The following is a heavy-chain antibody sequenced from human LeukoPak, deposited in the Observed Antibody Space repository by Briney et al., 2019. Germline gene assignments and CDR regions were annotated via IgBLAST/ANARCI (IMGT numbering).Heavy chain of an antibody. J-gene: IGHJ4*02. CDR1: GFTVSSNY. CDR2: IYSGGST. D-gene: IGHD3-10*01. V-gene: IGHV3-66*01. CDR3: ARDGDVSSASTDY. Sequence: GGSLRLSCAASGFTVSSNYMSWVRQAPGKGLEWVSVIYSGGSTYYADSVKGRFTISRDNSKNTLYLQMNSLRAEDTAVYYCARDGDVSSASTDYWGQGTLVTVSS.